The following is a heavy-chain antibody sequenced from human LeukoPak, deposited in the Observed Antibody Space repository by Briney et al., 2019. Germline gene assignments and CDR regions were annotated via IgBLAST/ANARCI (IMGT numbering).Heavy chain of an antibody. Sequence: GESLKISCKGSGYSFTSYWIGWVRQMPGKGLEWMGIIYPGDSDTRYSPSFPGQVTISADKSISTAYLQWSSLKASDTAMYYCARHDSYDFWSGSTGRFDPWGQGTLVTVSS. D-gene: IGHD3-3*01. J-gene: IGHJ5*02. CDR2: IYPGDSDT. CDR3: ARHDSYDFWSGSTGRFDP. V-gene: IGHV5-51*01. CDR1: GYSFTSYW.